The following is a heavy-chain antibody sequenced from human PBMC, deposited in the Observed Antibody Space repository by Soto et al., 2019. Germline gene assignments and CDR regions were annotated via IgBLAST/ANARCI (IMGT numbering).Heavy chain of an antibody. J-gene: IGHJ6*02. D-gene: IGHD1-26*01. V-gene: IGHV4-34*01. CDR2: INHSGST. Sequence: SETLSLTCAVYGGSFSGYYWSWIRQPPGKGLEWIGEINHSGSTNYNPSLKSRVTISVDTSKNQFSLKLSSVTAADTAVYYCARGGRFDYYSGMDVWGQGTTVTVSS. CDR3: ARGGRFDYYSGMDV. CDR1: GGSFSGYY.